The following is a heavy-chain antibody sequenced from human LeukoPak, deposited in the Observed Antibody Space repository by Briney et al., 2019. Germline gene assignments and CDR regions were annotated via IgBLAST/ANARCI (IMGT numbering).Heavy chain of an antibody. CDR3: ARGTVTAPDY. J-gene: IGHJ4*02. Sequence: SGGSLRLSCAASGFTFSSYAMGWVRQPPGKGLEWVSGISSGGGSTYYTDSMKGRFTISRDNSKNMLYLQMNSLRAEDTAVYSCARGTVTAPDYWGQGTLVTVSS. CDR1: GFTFSSYA. D-gene: IGHD4-17*01. CDR2: ISSGGGST. V-gene: IGHV3-23*01.